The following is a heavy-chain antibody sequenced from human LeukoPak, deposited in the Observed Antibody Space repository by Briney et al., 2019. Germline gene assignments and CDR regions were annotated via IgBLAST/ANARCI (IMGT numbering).Heavy chain of an antibody. Sequence: GGSLRLSCAASGFTFDDYAMHWVRQAPGKGLEWVSGISWNSGSIGYADSVKGRFTISRDNAMNSLYLQMNSLRAEDTALYYCAKDYYYGSGSYSLFDYWGQGTLVTVSS. CDR1: GFTFDDYA. V-gene: IGHV3-9*01. D-gene: IGHD3-10*01. CDR2: ISWNSGSI. CDR3: AKDYYYGSGSYSLFDY. J-gene: IGHJ4*02.